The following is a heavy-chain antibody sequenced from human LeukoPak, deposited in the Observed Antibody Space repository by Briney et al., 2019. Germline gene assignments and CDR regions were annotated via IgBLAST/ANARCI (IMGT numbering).Heavy chain of an antibody. CDR2: ISGSGDNT. D-gene: IGHD2-15*01. Sequence: GGSLRLSCTASGFTFSTYAMSWVRQAAGKGLEWASGISGSGDNTYYADAVKGRFTISRDNAKNSLYLQMNSLRAEDTALYYCAKDIGPSIDCSGGSCYSLYFQHWGQGTLVTVSS. J-gene: IGHJ1*01. CDR1: GFTFSTYA. V-gene: IGHV3-23*01. CDR3: AKDIGPSIDCSGGSCYSLYFQH.